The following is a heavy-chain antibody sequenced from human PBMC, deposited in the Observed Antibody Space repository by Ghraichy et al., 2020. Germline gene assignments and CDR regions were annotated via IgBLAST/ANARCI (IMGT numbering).Heavy chain of an antibody. CDR3: SARPIYDSTGYHYPNRNF. CDR1: GVTLDNAW. V-gene: IGHV3-15*07. J-gene: IGHJ1*01. Sequence: GGSLRLSCSVSGVTLDNAWVTWVRRAPGKGLEWVGRIKRKIDGGTVEYAAPVKDRFTIVRDDSSNMVFLQMTSLRPEDTAMYYCSARPIYDSTGYHYPNRNFWGQGALVSVSS. D-gene: IGHD3-22*01. CDR2: IKRKIDGGTV.